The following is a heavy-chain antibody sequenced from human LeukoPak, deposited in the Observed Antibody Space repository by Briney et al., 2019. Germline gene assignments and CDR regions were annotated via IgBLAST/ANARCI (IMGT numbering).Heavy chain of an antibody. V-gene: IGHV3-11*01. Sequence: SRRWIRHATGKGLEWVSYISSSGSTMYYADSVKGRYTISRDNAKNSLYLQMNSLRAEDTAVYYCARYVGILTGYSDYWGQGTLVTVSS. CDR2: ISSSGSTM. J-gene: IGHJ4*02. D-gene: IGHD3-9*01. CDR3: ARYVGILTGYSDY. CDR1: S.